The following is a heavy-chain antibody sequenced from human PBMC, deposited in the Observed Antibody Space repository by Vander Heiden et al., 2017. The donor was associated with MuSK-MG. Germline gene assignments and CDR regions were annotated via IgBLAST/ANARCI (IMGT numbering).Heavy chain of an antibody. V-gene: IGHV1-69*12. J-gene: IGHJ4*01. Sequence: QAQLVQSGAEVKKPGSSVKVSCMASGGTFSSYAISWVRQAPGQGLEWMGGIIPIFGTANYAQKFQGRVTITADESTSTAYMELSSMRSEETAVYYCARDRVNYYDSSGYSDYWGHGSLVTVYS. CDR2: IIPIFGTA. CDR3: ARDRVNYYDSSGYSDY. D-gene: IGHD3-22*01. CDR1: GGTFSSYA.